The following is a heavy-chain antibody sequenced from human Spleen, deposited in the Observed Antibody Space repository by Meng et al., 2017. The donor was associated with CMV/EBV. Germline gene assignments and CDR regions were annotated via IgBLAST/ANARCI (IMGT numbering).Heavy chain of an antibody. CDR3: AREYYDFSLVDF. Sequence: GESLKISCAASGFTFSRAGMHWVRQAPGKGLEWVSFIRYDGSNQYYADSVKGRFTISRDNSKNTVFLQMNGLRAEDTAVYYCAREYYDFSLVDFWGQGTLVTVSS. CDR2: IRYDGSNQ. D-gene: IGHD3-3*01. J-gene: IGHJ4*02. V-gene: IGHV3-30*02. CDR1: GFTFSRAG.